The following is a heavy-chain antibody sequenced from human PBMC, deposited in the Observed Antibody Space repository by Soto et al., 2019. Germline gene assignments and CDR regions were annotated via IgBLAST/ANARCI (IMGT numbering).Heavy chain of an antibody. CDR1: SDSISSANG. D-gene: IGHD2-2*01. CDR3: ARARQYCSSSSCYLDP. V-gene: IGHV4-4*02. Sequence: SDTMSITCAVSSDSISSANGGNWVRQAPGKGLEWIGEIHHSGSTNYNPSLKSRVTISVDKSKNQVSLKVNSVTAADTAVYYCARARQYCSSSSCYLDPWGQGTLVTVSS. CDR2: IHHSGST. J-gene: IGHJ5*02.